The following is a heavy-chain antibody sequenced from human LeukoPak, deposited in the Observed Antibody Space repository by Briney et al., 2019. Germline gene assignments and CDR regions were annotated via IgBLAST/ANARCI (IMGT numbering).Heavy chain of an antibody. CDR1: GYTFTSYG. D-gene: IGHD3-3*01. CDR2: ISAYNGNT. Sequence: ASVKVSCKASGYTFTSYGISWVGQPPGQGLEGMGWISAYNGNTNYAQKLQGRVTMTTETSTSTVYMELRSLRSDDTAVYYCARGGLRFLEWFLDYWGQGTLVTVSS. CDR3: ARGGLRFLEWFLDY. V-gene: IGHV1-18*01. J-gene: IGHJ4*02.